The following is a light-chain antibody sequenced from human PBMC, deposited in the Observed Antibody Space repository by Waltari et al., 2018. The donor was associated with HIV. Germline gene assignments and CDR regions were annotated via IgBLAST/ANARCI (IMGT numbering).Light chain of an antibody. J-gene: IGKJ4*02. CDR2: GAS. V-gene: IGKV1-39*01. Sequence: DIPMTQSPSSLSASVGDRVTITGRTSQSISNYLNWFLPKPGKAPNLLIFGASSLQSGVPSRFSRSGSGTNFTLTINSLQPEDFATYYCQQSYNIPLTFGGGTEVQIK. CDR1: QSISNY. CDR3: QQSYNIPLT.